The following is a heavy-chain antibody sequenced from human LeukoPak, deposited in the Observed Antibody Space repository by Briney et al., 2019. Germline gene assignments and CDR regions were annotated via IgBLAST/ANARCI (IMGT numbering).Heavy chain of an antibody. D-gene: IGHD6-19*01. CDR2: ISYDGSNK. Sequence: GGSLRLSCAASGFTFSSYAMHWVRQAPGKGLEWVAVISYDGSNKYYADSVKGRFTISRDNSKNTLYLQMNSLRAEDTAVYYCARDPTAGSGWFGRGYFDYWGQGTLVTVPS. V-gene: IGHV3-30*04. J-gene: IGHJ4*02. CDR1: GFTFSSYA. CDR3: ARDPTAGSGWFGRGYFDY.